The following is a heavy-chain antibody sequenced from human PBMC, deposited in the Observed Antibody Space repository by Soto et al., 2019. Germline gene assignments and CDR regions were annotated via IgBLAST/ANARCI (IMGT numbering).Heavy chain of an antibody. Sequence: PXXTLSLTGTFSRHSISYNYLGWILQPPGKGLEWIGYTNYSGSTNYNPSLNGRASMSVHTSKNQFSLTLTSVTDADTAFYYCARIDPPLMLAWFDPWGQGTLVTVSS. V-gene: IGHV4-59*01. CDR1: RHSISYNY. CDR3: ARIDPPLMLAWFDP. CDR2: TNYSGST. J-gene: IGHJ5*02. D-gene: IGHD2-8*01.